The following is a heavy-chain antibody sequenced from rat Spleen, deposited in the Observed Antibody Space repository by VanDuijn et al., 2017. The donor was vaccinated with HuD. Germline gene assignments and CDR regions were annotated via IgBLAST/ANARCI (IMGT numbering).Heavy chain of an antibody. J-gene: IGHJ3*01. V-gene: IGHV5S13*01. CDR1: GFTFSNYG. D-gene: IGHD1-7*01. CDR2: ITNSGGST. CDR3: ARRGDYFDY. Sequence: EVQLVESGGGLVQPGRSLKLSCAASGFTFSNYGMAWVRQAPTKGLEWVASITNSGGSTYYRDFVNGRFTISRDNAKSTLYLQMSSLRSEDTATYYCARRGDYFDYWGRGALVTVSS.